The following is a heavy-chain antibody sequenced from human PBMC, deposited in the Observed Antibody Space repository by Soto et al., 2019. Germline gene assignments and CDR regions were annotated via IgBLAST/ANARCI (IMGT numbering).Heavy chain of an antibody. CDR3: ARDHEEWEPPSNWFDT. CDR1: GDSVSSNSAA. CDR2: IYYRSKWYN. V-gene: IGHV6-1*01. Sequence: PSQTLSLTCAISGDSVSSNSAAWNWIRQSPSRGLEWLGRIYYRSKWYNDYAVSVKSRITINPYTSKNQFSLQLNSVTPEDTAVYYCARDHEEWEPPSNWFDTWGQGNLVNVSS. J-gene: IGHJ5*02. D-gene: IGHD1-26*01.